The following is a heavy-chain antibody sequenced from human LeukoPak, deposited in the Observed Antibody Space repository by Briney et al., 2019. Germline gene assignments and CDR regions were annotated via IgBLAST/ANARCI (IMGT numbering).Heavy chain of an antibody. D-gene: IGHD6-13*01. CDR3: AKKRGRYSSSWYGDLFDY. CDR1: GFSFSSYW. V-gene: IGHV3-23*01. CDR2: ISGSGGST. J-gene: IGHJ4*02. Sequence: GGSLRLSCAASGFSFSSYWMSWVRQAPGKGLEWVSAISGSGGSTYYADSVKGRFTISRDNSKNTLYLQMNSLRAEDTAVYYCAKKRGRYSSSWYGDLFDYWGQGTLVTVSS.